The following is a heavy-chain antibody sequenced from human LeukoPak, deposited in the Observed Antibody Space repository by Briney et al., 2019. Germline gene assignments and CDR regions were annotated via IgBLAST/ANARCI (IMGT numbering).Heavy chain of an antibody. J-gene: IGHJ5*02. V-gene: IGHV1-8*01. CDR2: MNPNSGNT. CDR1: GYTFTSYD. D-gene: IGHD2-2*01. Sequence: GASVKVSCKASGYTFTSYDINWGRQATGQGLEWMGWMNPNSGNTGYAQKFQGRVTMTRNTSISTAYMELSSLRSEDTAVYYCARGVEVSVVPAAMRAPFDPWGQGTLVTVSS. CDR3: ARGVEVSVVPAAMRAPFDP.